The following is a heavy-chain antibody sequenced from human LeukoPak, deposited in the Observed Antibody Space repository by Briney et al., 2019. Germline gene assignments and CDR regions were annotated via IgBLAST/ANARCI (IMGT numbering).Heavy chain of an antibody. Sequence: SETLSLTCAVYGGSFSGFYWHWIRQPPGKGLEWIGEINHSGSTNYNPSLKSRVTMSVDTSKNQFSLRLTSVTAADTAVYYCASPAMAFIDQGRYNYYYYMDVWGKGTTVTVSS. J-gene: IGHJ6*03. CDR2: INHSGST. CDR1: GGSFSGFY. D-gene: IGHD5-18*01. CDR3: ASPAMAFIDQGRYNYYYYMDV. V-gene: IGHV4-34*10.